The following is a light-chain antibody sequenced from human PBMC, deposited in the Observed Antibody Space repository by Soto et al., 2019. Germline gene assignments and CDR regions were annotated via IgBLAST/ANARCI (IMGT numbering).Light chain of an antibody. CDR1: QTLSSNS. CDR2: GAS. J-gene: IGKJ4*01. Sequence: EIVLTQSPGTLSLSPGERATLSCRASQTLSSNSLAWYQQRPGQTPRVLVYGASNRATGIPDKFSSSGSGTDFTLTISRLEPGDFAVYYCQQYESSPITFGGGTKVDI. V-gene: IGKV3-20*01. CDR3: QQYESSPIT.